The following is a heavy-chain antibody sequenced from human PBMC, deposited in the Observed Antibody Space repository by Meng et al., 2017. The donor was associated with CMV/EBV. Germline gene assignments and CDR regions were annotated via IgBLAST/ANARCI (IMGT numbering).Heavy chain of an antibody. D-gene: IGHD3-3*01. CDR1: FPFSSYS. V-gene: IGHV3-21*01. CDR3: ARDAYHYDFWSDRTSIDY. J-gene: IGHJ4*02. CDR2: ISSSSYI. Sequence: FPFSSYSMNWVRQAPGKGLEWVSSISSSSYIYYADSVKGRFTISRDNAKNSLYLRMNSLRAEDTAVYYCARDAYHYDFWSDRTSIDYWGQGTLVTVSS.